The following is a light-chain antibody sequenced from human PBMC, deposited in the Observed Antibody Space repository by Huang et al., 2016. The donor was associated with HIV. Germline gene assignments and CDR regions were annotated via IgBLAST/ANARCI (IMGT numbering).Light chain of an antibody. CDR3: QQYYSSPQT. CDR2: CAS. CDR1: QSVYSSSTSKDY. V-gene: IGKV4-1*01. J-gene: IGKJ1*01. Sequence: DIIMTQSPDSLAVSLGERATLNCRSSQSVYSSSTSKDYMAWFQQKPGQPPRLLLFCASTREAGVPDRFSGSGSGTNFTLTIANLEAEDAAIYYCQQYYSSPQTFGQGTRVEVK.